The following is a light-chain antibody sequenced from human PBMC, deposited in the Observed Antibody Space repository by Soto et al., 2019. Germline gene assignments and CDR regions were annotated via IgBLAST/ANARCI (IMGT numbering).Light chain of an antibody. V-gene: IGKV3-15*01. CDR3: QQYNNWPPLS. CDR1: QSVTTN. J-gene: IGKJ5*01. CDR2: GAS. Sequence: EIVMTQSPATMSVSPGERATLSFSASQSVTTNLAWYQQKPGQAPTLLIYGASTRATGIPARFSGSGSGTEFTLTISSLQSEDFAVYYCQQYNNWPPLSFGQGTRLEI.